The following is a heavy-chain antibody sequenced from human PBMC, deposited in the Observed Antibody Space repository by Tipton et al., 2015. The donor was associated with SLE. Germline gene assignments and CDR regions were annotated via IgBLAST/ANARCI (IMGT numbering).Heavy chain of an antibody. D-gene: IGHD2-8*01. CDR3: ARHDTNYGRNWFDP. CDR1: GGSISSHY. Sequence: TLSLTCTVSGGSISSHYWSWLRQPPGKGLEWIGYISYSETTNYNPSLKSRVTISVDTSKNQFSLKLRSVTAADTAVYYCARHDTNYGRNWFDPWGQGTLVTVSS. J-gene: IGHJ5*02. CDR2: ISYSETT. V-gene: IGHV4-59*08.